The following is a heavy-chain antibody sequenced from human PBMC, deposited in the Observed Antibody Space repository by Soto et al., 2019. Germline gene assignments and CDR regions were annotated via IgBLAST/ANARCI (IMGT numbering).Heavy chain of an antibody. J-gene: IGHJ2*01. V-gene: IGHV3-23*01. D-gene: IGHD2-8*01. Sequence: EVQLLQSGGGLEHPGGSLRLSCAASGFSFNNYAMIWVRQAPGKGPEWVSLITHSGAGTYYADSVKGRFTISRDNSRNTVDLKMNYLRAEDTAMYYCARDSFHWSRITCRSNLYFVAWGRGSLVTVSS. CDR3: ARDSFHWSRITCRSNLYFVA. CDR1: GFSFNNYA. CDR2: ITHSGAGT.